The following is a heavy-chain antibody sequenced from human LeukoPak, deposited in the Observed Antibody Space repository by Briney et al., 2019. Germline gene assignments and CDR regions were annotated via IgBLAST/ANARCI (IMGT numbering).Heavy chain of an antibody. V-gene: IGHV3-20*04. J-gene: IGHJ4*02. CDR3: AKNLGSGWYFPFDY. D-gene: IGHD6-19*01. CDR2: INWNGGST. Sequence: GGSLRLSCAASGFIFDDHGMSWVRQAPGKGLEWVSGINWNGGSTGYADSVRGRFTISRDNAKNSLYLQMDSLSAEDTAFYYCAKNLGSGWYFPFDYWGQGTLVTVSS. CDR1: GFIFDDHG.